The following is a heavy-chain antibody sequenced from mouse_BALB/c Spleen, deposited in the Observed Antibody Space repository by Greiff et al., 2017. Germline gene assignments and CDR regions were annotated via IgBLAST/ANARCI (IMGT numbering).Heavy chain of an antibody. CDR1: GYTFTSYW. Sequence: LQQPGSELVRPGASVKLSCKASGYTFTSYWMHWVKQRHGQGLEWIGNIYPGSGSTNYDEKFKSKGTLTVDTSSSTAYMQLSSPTSEDSAVYYCTIIYDGYSWFAYWGQGTLVTVSA. V-gene: IGHV1S22*01. D-gene: IGHD2-3*01. J-gene: IGHJ3*01. CDR2: IYPGSGST. CDR3: TIIYDGYSWFAY.